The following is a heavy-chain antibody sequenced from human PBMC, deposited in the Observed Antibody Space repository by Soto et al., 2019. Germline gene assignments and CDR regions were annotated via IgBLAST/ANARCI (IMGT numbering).Heavy chain of an antibody. D-gene: IGHD2-21*02. CDR1: GFTFSSYG. CDR3: AKETEEGYMDV. V-gene: IGHV3-30*18. J-gene: IGHJ6*03. Sequence: GGSLRLSCAASGFTFSSYGMHWVRQAPGKGLEWVAVISYDGSNKYYADSVKGRFTISRDNSKNTLYLQMNSLRAEDTAVYYCAKETEEGYMDVWGKGTTVTVSS. CDR2: ISYDGSNK.